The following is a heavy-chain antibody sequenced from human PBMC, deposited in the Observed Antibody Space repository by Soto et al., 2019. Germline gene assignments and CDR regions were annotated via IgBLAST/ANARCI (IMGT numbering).Heavy chain of an antibody. V-gene: IGHV4-59*01. CDR3: ARVNVVVPAATDWFDP. CDR2: IYYSGST. J-gene: IGHJ5*02. CDR1: GRSISSYY. Sequence: SATLSLTCTIPGRSISSYYWSWIRQPPGKGPEWIGYIYYSGSTNYNPSLKSRVTISVDTSKNQFSLKLSSVTAADTAVYYCARVNVVVPAATDWFDPWGQVTLVSVS. D-gene: IGHD2-2*01.